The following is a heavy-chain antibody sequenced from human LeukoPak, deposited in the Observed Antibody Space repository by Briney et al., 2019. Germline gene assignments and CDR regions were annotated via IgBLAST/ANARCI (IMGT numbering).Heavy chain of an antibody. CDR3: AKDWRCSSTSCVYYYYMDV. Sequence: PGGSLRLSCVASGFSFSSYGMHWVRQAPGKGLEWVAFIRYDGSNKDYADSVKGRFTISRDSSKNTMYLQMNSLRVEDTAVYYCAKDWRCSSTSCVYYYYMDVWGKGTRVTVSS. J-gene: IGHJ6*03. CDR1: GFSFSSYG. V-gene: IGHV3-30*02. CDR2: IRYDGSNK. D-gene: IGHD2-2*01.